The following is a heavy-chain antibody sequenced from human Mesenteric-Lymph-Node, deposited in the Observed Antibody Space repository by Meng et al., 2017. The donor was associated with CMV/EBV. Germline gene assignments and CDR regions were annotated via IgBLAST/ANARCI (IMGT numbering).Heavy chain of an antibody. D-gene: IGHD4-11*01. CDR1: GFTFGDFA. V-gene: IGHV3-49*04. CDR3: TRWMTSPDY. CDR2: IKSKIYGGTP. J-gene: IGHJ4*02. Sequence: GGSLRLSCIGSGFTFGDFAMNWVRRAPGKGLEWVGFIKSKIYGGTPEYAASVKGRFTISRDDSKNIAYLQMNSLKIEDTAVYYCTRWMTSPDYWGQGTVVTVSS.